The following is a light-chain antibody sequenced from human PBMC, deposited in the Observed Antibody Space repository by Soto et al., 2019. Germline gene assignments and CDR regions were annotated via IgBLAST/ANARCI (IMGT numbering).Light chain of an antibody. J-gene: IGKJ2*01. CDR1: QSIGSW. CDR3: QQYNDFQYT. V-gene: IGKV1-5*03. CDR2: KAT. Sequence: DIQMTQSPSTLSASVGDGVTITCRASQSIGSWLAWYQQKPGKAPKLLIYKATNLQSGVPSRFSGGGSGTDFSLTISRLQPVDSATDCCQQYNDFQYTFGPGTKLEI.